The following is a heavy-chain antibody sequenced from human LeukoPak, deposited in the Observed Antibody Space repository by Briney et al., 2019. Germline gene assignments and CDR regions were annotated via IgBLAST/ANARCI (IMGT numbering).Heavy chain of an antibody. V-gene: IGHV4-4*07. CDR1: GVSITSYH. J-gene: IGHJ4*02. Sequence: SETLSLTCTVSGVSITSYHWSWIRQPAGRELEWIGRIHASGSSNYNPSLKSRVTMSVDTSKNQFSLKLTSVTAAATAVYYCARDGLYSYGYSYFDYWGQGTLVTVSS. CDR2: IHASGSS. CDR3: ARDGLYSYGYSYFDY. D-gene: IGHD5-18*01.